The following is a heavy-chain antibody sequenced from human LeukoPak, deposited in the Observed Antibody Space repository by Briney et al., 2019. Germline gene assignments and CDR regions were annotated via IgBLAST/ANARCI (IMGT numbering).Heavy chain of an antibody. V-gene: IGHV3-30*18. CDR1: GFTFSSYG. Sequence: GGSLRLSCAASGFTFSSYGMHWVREAPGKGLEWVAVISYDGSNKYYADSVKGRFTISRDNSKNTLYLQINRLRAEDTAVYYCAKDFVGYYDILTGYYKDYYYYGMDVWGKGATVTVSS. J-gene: IGHJ6*04. CDR2: ISYDGSNK. D-gene: IGHD3-9*01. CDR3: AKDFVGYYDILTGYYKDYYYYGMDV.